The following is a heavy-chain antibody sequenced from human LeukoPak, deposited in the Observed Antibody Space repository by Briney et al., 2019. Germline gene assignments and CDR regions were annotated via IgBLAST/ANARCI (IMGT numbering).Heavy chain of an antibody. J-gene: IGHJ4*02. V-gene: IGHV3-74*01. D-gene: IGHD3-22*01. CDR1: GFTFRSYE. Sequence: PGGSLRLSCAASGFTFRSYEMNWVRQAPGKGLEWVSRINSDGTTTTYADSVGGRFTISRDNAENTLYLQMNSLRAEDTAMYYCARQYSYDSSGYYPWDYWGQGTLVTVSS. CDR3: ARQYSYDSSGYYPWDY. CDR2: INSDGTTT.